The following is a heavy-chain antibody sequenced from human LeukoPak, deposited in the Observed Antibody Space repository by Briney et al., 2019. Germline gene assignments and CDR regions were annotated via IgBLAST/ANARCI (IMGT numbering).Heavy chain of an antibody. J-gene: IGHJ6*04. V-gene: IGHV4-38-2*02. Sequence: SEILSLTCAVSGYSISSGYYWGWIRQPPGKGLEWIGSIYHSGSTYYNPSLKSRVTISVDTSKNQFSLKLSSVTAADTAVYYCAREHCSSTSCYYYYGMDVWGKGTTVTVSS. CDR2: IYHSGST. D-gene: IGHD2-2*01. CDR1: GYSISSGYY. CDR3: AREHCSSTSCYYYYGMDV.